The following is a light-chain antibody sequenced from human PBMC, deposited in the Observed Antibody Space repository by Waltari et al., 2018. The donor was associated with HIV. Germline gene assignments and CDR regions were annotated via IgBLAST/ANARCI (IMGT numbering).Light chain of an antibody. CDR1: RTVLYNRNY. Sequence: DIVMTQSPDSLAVSLGARATVPCTSSRTVLYNRNYLAWYQQKPGQAPKVLIYWASTRAFGVPDRFSGSGSGTDFSLTISRVQADDVAIYYCQQYYTLRSTFGGGTKIEI. CDR2: WAS. CDR3: QQYYTLRST. J-gene: IGKJ4*01. V-gene: IGKV4-1*01.